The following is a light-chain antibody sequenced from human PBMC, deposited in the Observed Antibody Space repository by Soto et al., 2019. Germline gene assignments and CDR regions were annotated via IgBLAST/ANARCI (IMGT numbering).Light chain of an antibody. V-gene: IGLV2-14*01. J-gene: IGLJ3*02. Sequence: QSVLTQPASVSGSPGQSITISCTGTSSDVGAYNYVSWFQQYPGKAPKLMIYEVSIRPPGVSNRFSGSKSGNTASLTISGLQAEDEADYYCSSYTTSSTLVVFGGGTKVTVL. CDR3: SSYTTSSTLVV. CDR1: SSDVGAYNY. CDR2: EVS.